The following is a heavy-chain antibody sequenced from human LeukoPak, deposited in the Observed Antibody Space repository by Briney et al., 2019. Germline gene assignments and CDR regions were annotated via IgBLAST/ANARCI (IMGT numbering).Heavy chain of an antibody. Sequence: SETLSLTCTVSGGSISSSSYYWGWIRQPPGKGLEWIGNMYYSGSNYYNPSLKSRVTISVDTSKSQFSLKLSSVTAADTAVYYCARHLPVSFYSVAAAIDYWRQGILVTVSS. J-gene: IGHJ4*02. V-gene: IGHV4-39*01. D-gene: IGHD2-21*01. CDR3: ARHLPVSFYSVAAAIDY. CDR1: GGSISSSSYY. CDR2: MYYSGSN.